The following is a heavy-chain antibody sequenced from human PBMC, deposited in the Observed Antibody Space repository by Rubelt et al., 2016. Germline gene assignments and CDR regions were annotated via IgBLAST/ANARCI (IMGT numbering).Heavy chain of an antibody. CDR3: ARENRNRGGMDV. V-gene: IGHV3-23*01. Sequence: TSCAMSWVRQAPGKGLEWVSGISGSGGTTYYADSVKGRFTISRDNSKNTLYLEMNSLRAEDTAAYYCARENRNRGGMDVWGQGTTVTVSS. D-gene: IGHD1-14*01. CDR2: ISGSGGTT. CDR1: TSCA. J-gene: IGHJ6*02.